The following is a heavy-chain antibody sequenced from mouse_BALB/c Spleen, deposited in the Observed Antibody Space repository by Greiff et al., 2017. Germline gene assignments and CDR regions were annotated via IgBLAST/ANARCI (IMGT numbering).Heavy chain of an antibody. J-gene: IGHJ3*01. CDR1: GYTFTSYW. V-gene: IGHV1S41*01. D-gene: IGHD2-4*01. CDR2: IAPGSGST. Sequence: DLVKPGASVKLSCKASGYTFTSYWINWIKQSPGQGLEWIGRIAPGSGSTYYNEMFKGKATLTVDTSSSTAYIQLSSLSSEDSAVYFCARGASTMITRPFAYWGQGTLVTVSA. CDR3: ARGASTMITRPFAY.